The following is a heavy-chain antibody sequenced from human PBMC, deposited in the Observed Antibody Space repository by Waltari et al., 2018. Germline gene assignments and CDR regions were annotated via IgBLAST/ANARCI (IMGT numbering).Heavy chain of an antibody. V-gene: IGHV3-21*01. D-gene: IGHD6-19*01. CDR3: ASDLAGASVSKY. J-gene: IGHJ4*02. CDR1: GLTINTDS. CDR2: ISSSGSYI. Sequence: EVQLVESGGGLVKPGGSLRLSCAVSGLTINTDSLNWVRQAPGKGLEWVSYISSSGSYIYYADSVKGRFTISRDNAKNSLFLQMNSLRAEDTGVYYCASDLAGASVSKYWGQGTPVTVSS.